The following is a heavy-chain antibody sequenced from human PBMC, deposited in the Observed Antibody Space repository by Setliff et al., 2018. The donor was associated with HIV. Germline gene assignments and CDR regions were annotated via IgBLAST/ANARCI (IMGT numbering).Heavy chain of an antibody. CDR3: AKAGPRYNWNYAYFDP. Sequence: GGSLRLSCAASGFTFSSYEMNWVRQAPGKGLEWVSYISSSGSLIYYADSVKGRFTISRDNAKNSLYLQMNSLRPEDTAFYYCAKAGPRYNWNYAYFDPWGQGALVTVSS. CDR1: GFTFSSYE. J-gene: IGHJ5*02. CDR2: ISSSGSLI. D-gene: IGHD1-20*01. V-gene: IGHV3-48*03.